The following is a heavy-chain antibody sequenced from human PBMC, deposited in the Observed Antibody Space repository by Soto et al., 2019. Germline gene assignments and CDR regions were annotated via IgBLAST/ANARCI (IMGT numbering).Heavy chain of an antibody. CDR2: ISGSGGST. V-gene: IGHV3-23*01. J-gene: IGHJ5*02. CDR3: ANGRFLEWLLPDNWFDP. CDR1: GFTFSSYA. Sequence: EVQLLESGGGLVQPGGSLRLSCAASGFTFSSYAMSWVRQAPGKGLEWVSAISGSGGSTYYADSVKGRFTISRDNFKNMLYLQMNSLRAEDTAVYYCANGRFLEWLLPDNWFDPWGQGTLVTVSS. D-gene: IGHD3-3*01.